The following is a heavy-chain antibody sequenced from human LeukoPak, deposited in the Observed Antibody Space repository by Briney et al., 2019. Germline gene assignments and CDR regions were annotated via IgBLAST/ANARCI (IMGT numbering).Heavy chain of an antibody. J-gene: IGHJ4*02. CDR2: INPSGGST. D-gene: IGHD6-19*01. CDR1: GFTFSNYA. CDR3: AKAVSHSYFDF. Sequence: GGSLRLSCAASGFTFSNYAMNWVRQAPGRGLEWVSAINPSGGSTHYADSVKGRFTISRDNSKNTLYLQMNSLRAEDTALYFCAKAVSHSYFDFWGQGTLVTVSA. V-gene: IGHV3-23*01.